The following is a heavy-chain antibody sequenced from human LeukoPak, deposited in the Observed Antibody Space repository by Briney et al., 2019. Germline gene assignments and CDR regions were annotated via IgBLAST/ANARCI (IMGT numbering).Heavy chain of an antibody. CDR3: ATDSSGYYYSY. V-gene: IGHV3-7*01. D-gene: IGHD3-22*01. Sequence: GGSLRLSCAASGFTFSSYWMSWVRQAPGKGLEWVANIKQDGSEKYYVDSVKGRFTISRDNAKNSLYLQMNSLRAEDTAVYYCATDSSGYYYSYWGQGTLVTVSS. CDR1: GFTFSSYW. CDR2: IKQDGSEK. J-gene: IGHJ4*02.